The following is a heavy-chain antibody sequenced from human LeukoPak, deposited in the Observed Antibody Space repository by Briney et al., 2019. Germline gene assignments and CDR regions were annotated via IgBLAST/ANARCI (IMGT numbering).Heavy chain of an antibody. D-gene: IGHD3-10*01. CDR1: GFTFSTYA. CDR3: ARDYSGSGSYDY. J-gene: IGHJ4*02. CDR2: ISTNGVTT. V-gene: IGHV3-64*01. Sequence: PGGSLRLSRAASGFTFSTYAMHWVRQAPGKGLEYVSSISTNGVTTYYANSVKGRFTISRDNSESTLYLQVGSLRAEDMAVYYCARDYSGSGSYDYWGQGTLVTVSS.